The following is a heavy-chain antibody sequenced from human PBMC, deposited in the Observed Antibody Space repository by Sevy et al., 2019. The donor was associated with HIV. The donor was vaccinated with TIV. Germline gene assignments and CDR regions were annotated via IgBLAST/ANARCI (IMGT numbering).Heavy chain of an antibody. D-gene: IGHD2-15*01. V-gene: IGHV3-9*01. J-gene: IGHJ4*02. CDR3: AKEKGDSGYFDY. CDR2: ISWNSGSI. Sequence: GGSLRLSCAASGFTFDDYAMHWVRQAPGKGLEWVSGISWNSGSIGYADSVKGRFTISRDNAKNSLYLQMNSLRAEDTASYYCAKEKGDSGYFDYWGQGTLVTVSS. CDR1: GFTFDDYA.